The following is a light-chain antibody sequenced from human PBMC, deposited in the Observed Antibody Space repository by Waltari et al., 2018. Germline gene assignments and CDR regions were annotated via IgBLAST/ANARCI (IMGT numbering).Light chain of an antibody. CDR2: GAY. Sequence: EIVMTQSPATLSVSPGERATLSCRASQSVSNNLAWYQPNPGQAPRLLLYGAYTRATGISARFSGSGSGTDFTLTINSLQSEDFAVYYCQQYKNWPRTFGPGTKVEIK. J-gene: IGKJ3*01. V-gene: IGKV3-15*01. CDR3: QQYKNWPRT. CDR1: QSVSNN.